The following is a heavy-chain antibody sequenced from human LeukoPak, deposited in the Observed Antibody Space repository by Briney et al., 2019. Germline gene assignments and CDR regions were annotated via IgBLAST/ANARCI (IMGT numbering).Heavy chain of an antibody. D-gene: IGHD2-15*01. CDR1: GFTFSSYA. V-gene: IGHV3-23*01. Sequence: GGSLRLSCAASGFTFSSYAMNWVRQAPGKGLEWVSAISGSGSTTYYADSVKGRFTISRDNSKNTLFLQMNSLTAEDTAIYSCARPRLEYCSGGSCFDAFDIWGQGTMVTVSS. J-gene: IGHJ3*02. CDR3: ARPRLEYCSGGSCFDAFDI. CDR2: ISGSGSTT.